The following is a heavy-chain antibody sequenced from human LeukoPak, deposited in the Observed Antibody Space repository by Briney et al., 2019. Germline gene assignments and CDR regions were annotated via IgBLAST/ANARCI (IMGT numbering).Heavy chain of an antibody. CDR2: ITSTGYM. CDR1: GFTFSSFS. V-gene: IGHV3-21*01. Sequence: GGSLRLSCAASGFTFSSFSLTWVRQAPGKGLEWVSSITSTGYMYYADSVKGRFTISRDNAKNSLYLQMSSLRAEDTAVYYCARPRGTWYSDYWGQGTLVTVSS. D-gene: IGHD4/OR15-4a*01. CDR3: ARPRGTWYSDY. J-gene: IGHJ4*02.